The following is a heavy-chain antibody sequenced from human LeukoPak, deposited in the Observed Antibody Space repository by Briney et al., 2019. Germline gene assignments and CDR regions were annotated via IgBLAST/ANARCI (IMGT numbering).Heavy chain of an antibody. CDR3: ARDDTAKTFDY. CDR1: GYTFTSYA. D-gene: IGHD5-18*01. CDR2: INTNTGNP. V-gene: IGHV7-4-1*01. Sequence: ASVTVSYKASGYTFTSYAMNWVRQAPGQGLEWMGWINTNTGNPTYAQGFTGRFVFSLDTSVSTAYLQIGSLEAEDTAVYYCARDDTAKTFDYWGQGTLVTVSS. J-gene: IGHJ4*02.